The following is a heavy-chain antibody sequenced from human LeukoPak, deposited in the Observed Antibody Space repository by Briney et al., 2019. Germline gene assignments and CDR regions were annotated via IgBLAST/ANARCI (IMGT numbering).Heavy chain of an antibody. D-gene: IGHD4-17*01. CDR2: ISGSGGST. Sequence: GGSLRLSCAASGFTFSSYAMSWVHQAPGKGLEWVSAISGSGGSTYYADSVKGRFTISRDNSKNTLYLQMNSLRAEDTAVYYCARSPDYGDLFDYWGQGTLVTVSS. CDR1: GFTFSSYA. CDR3: ARSPDYGDLFDY. J-gene: IGHJ4*02. V-gene: IGHV3-23*01.